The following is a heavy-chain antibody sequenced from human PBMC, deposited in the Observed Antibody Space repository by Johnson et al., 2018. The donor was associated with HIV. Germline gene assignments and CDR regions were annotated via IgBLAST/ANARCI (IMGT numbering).Heavy chain of an antibody. CDR3: ARDTVRGELELPDGFDI. Sequence: QVQLVESGGGWVKPGGSLSLSCAASGFTFSDSYMNWIRQAPGKGLEWVSYISGSDGAIWYADSVKGRFTTSRDNSKNTVYLQMNSLRAEDTAVYYCARDTVRGELELPDGFDIWGQGTMVTVSS. V-gene: IGHV3-11*01. CDR1: GFTFSDSY. J-gene: IGHJ3*02. CDR2: ISGSDGAI. D-gene: IGHD1-7*01.